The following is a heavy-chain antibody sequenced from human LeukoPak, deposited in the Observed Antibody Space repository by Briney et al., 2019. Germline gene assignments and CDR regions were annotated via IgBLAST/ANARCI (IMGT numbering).Heavy chain of an antibody. J-gene: IGHJ4*02. Sequence: PGESLKISCKGSGYSFTAYWISWVRQMPGKGLECLGRIDPSDSYTNYCPSFQGHVTISADKSINTVYLQWSSLKASDTAMYYCVRHEGGYSFGSDWGQGTLVTVSS. D-gene: IGHD5-18*01. CDR1: GYSFTAYW. CDR2: IDPSDSYT. CDR3: VRHEGGYSFGSD. V-gene: IGHV5-10-1*01.